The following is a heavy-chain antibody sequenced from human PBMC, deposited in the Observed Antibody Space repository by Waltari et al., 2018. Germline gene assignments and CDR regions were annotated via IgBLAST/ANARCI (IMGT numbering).Heavy chain of an antibody. J-gene: IGHJ4*02. Sequence: QVQLVQSGAEVKKPGASVKVSCKVSGYTLTELSMPWGRQAPGKGLEWMGGFEPEDGETIYAQKFQGRVTMTEDTSTDTAYMELSSLRSEDTAVYYCATGIVVVAALGYWGQGTLVTVSS. CDR3: ATGIVVVAALGY. V-gene: IGHV1-24*01. D-gene: IGHD2-15*01. CDR2: FEPEDGET. CDR1: GYTLTELS.